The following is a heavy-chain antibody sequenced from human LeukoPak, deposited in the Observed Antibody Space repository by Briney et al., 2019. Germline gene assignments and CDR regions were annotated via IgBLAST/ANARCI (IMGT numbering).Heavy chain of an antibody. J-gene: IGHJ4*02. CDR3: ARSRLLWFGDMVPYFDY. V-gene: IGHV4-59*01. D-gene: IGHD3-10*01. CDR1: GGSISSYY. Sequence: SETLSLTCTVSGGSISSYYWSWIRQPPGKRLAWIGYIYYSGSTNYNPSLKSRVTISVDTSKNQFSLKLSSVTAADTAVYYCARSRLLWFGDMVPYFDYWGQGTLVTVSS. CDR2: IYYSGST.